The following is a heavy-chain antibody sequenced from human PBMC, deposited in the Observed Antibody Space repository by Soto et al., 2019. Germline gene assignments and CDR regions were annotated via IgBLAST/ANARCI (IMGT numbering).Heavy chain of an antibody. CDR1: GYTFTSYA. CDR2: INAGNGNT. CDR3: ARNDYTSYYYYGMDV. Sequence: QVPLVQSGAEVKKPGASVKVSCKASGYTFTSYAMHWVRQAPGQRLEWMGWINAGNGNTKYSQKFQGRVTITRDTSASTAYMELSSLRSEDTAVYYCARNDYTSYYYYGMDVWGQGTTVTVSS. V-gene: IGHV1-3*01. D-gene: IGHD4-4*01. J-gene: IGHJ6*02.